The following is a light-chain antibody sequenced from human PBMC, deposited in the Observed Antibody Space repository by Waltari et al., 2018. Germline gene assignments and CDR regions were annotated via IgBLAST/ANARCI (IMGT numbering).Light chain of an antibody. CDR2: RAS. V-gene: IGKV3-20*01. CDR3: QQHGTLPAT. Sequence: IVLTPSRGTASLSPGERFTIRCRASQTVGSSSLAWYQQKPGPAPRLVIYRASRRATGIPDRFSGSGSGTDFSLTISRLEPEDFAVYYCQQHGTLPATFGQGTKVEIK. CDR1: QTVGSSS. J-gene: IGKJ1*01.